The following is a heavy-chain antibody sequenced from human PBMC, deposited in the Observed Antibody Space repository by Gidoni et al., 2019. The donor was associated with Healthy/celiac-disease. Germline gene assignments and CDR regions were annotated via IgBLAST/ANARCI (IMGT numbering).Heavy chain of an antibody. CDR2: IYHSGST. Sequence: QVQLQEAGPGLVKPSETLSLTCAVPGYSFSRGSYWGWIRQPPGQGLEWLVSIYHSGSTYYNPSLKSRVTISVDTSKNQFSLKLSSVTAADTAVYYCARAGRMVYAIVGFDPWGQGTLVTVSS. V-gene: IGHV4-38-2*01. CDR3: ARAGRMVYAIVGFDP. J-gene: IGHJ5*02. CDR1: GYSFSRGSY. D-gene: IGHD2-8*01.